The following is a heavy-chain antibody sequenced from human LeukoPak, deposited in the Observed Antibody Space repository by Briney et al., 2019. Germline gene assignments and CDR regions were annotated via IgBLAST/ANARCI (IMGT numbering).Heavy chain of an antibody. CDR2: ISYDGSNK. CDR1: GLTLSSYA. V-gene: IGHV3-30*04. CDR3: ARDYYGSGSYYNVPHYGMDV. Sequence: GGSLRLSCAASGLTLSSYAMHWVRQAPGKGLEWVAVISYDGSNKYYADSVKGRFTISRDNSKNTLYLQMNSLRAEDTAVYYCARDYYGSGSYYNVPHYGMDVWGKGTTVTVSS. J-gene: IGHJ6*04. D-gene: IGHD3-10*01.